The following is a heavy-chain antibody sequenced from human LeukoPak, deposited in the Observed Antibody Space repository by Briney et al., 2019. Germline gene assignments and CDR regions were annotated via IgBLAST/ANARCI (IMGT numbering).Heavy chain of an antibody. Sequence: PGRSLRLSCAASGFTFDDYGMSWVRQAPGKGLEWVSGINWNGGSTGYADSVKGRFTISRDNAKNSLYLQMNSLRAEDTALYYCARDRQQLGENYFDYWGQGTLVTVSS. CDR3: ARDRQQLGENYFDY. D-gene: IGHD6-13*01. CDR1: GFTFDDYG. V-gene: IGHV3-20*04. J-gene: IGHJ4*02. CDR2: INWNGGST.